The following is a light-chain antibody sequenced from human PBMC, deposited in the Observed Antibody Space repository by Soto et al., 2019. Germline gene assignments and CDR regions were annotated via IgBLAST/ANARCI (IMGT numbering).Light chain of an antibody. CDR2: EVT. J-gene: IGLJ2*01. CDR1: SSDVGGYNY. CDR3: SSYAGSNNFGV. V-gene: IGLV2-8*01. Sequence: QSALTQPPSASGSPGQSVTIPCTGTSSDVGGYNYVSWYQLHPGKAPKLMIYEVTKRPSGVPDRFSGSKSGNTASLTVSGLQAEDEADYYCSSYAGSNNFGVFGGGTKLTVL.